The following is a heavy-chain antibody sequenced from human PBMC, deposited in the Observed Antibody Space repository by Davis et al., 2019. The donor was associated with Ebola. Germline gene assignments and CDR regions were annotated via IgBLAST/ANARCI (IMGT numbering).Heavy chain of an antibody. D-gene: IGHD2-8*01. Sequence: ASVKVSCKASGYTFTGYYMHWVRRAPGQGLEWMGWINTNTGNPTYAQGFTGRFVFSLDTSVSTAYLQISSLKAEDTAVYYCARGRDIVLMVYAEDAFDIWGQGTMVTVSS. CDR2: INTNTGNP. CDR1: GYTFTGYY. V-gene: IGHV7-4-1*02. CDR3: ARGRDIVLMVYAEDAFDI. J-gene: IGHJ3*02.